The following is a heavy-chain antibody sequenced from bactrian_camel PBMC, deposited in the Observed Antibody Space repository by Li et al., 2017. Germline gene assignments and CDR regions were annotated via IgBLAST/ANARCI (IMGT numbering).Heavy chain of an antibody. Sequence: QVQLVESGGASVQAGGSLRLSCAASGNIASSYCMGWFRQAPDKEREGVAAIDSWGTTRVVDSVRDRFTISLSGDKEALYLQLNDLRPADAGVYYCAEYYRTTIACPSSARASNWRFLGQGTQVTVS. CDR1: GNIASSYC. V-gene: IGHV3S53*01. D-gene: IGHD1*01. CDR2: IDSWGTT. J-gene: IGHJ4*01.